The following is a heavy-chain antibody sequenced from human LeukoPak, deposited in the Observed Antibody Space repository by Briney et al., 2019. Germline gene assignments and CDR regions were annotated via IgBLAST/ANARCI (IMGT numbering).Heavy chain of an antibody. V-gene: IGHV4-38-2*02. J-gene: IGHJ4*02. Sequence: SETLSLTCAVSDYSISSGHYWGWIRQPPGKGLEWIGSIYHSGSTYYNPSLKSRVTISVDTSKNQFSLKLRSVTAADTAVYYCGRDLEGDTSGMGYWGQGTLVTVSS. D-gene: IGHD1-26*01. CDR2: IYHSGST. CDR1: DYSISSGHY. CDR3: GRDLEGDTSGMGY.